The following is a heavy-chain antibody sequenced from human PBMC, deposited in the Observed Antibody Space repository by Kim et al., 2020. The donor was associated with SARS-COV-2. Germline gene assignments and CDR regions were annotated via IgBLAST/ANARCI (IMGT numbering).Heavy chain of an antibody. J-gene: IGHJ4*02. CDR2: RRYI. Sequence: RRYIYYAGSVKGRFNISRDNAKNSLYLQMNSLRAEDTAVYYCAILRTGTTEWGQGTLVTVSS. V-gene: IGHV3-21*01. D-gene: IGHD1-1*01. CDR3: AILRTGTTE.